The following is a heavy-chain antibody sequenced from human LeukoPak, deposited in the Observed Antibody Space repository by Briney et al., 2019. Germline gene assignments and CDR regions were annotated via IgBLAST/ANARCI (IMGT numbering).Heavy chain of an antibody. V-gene: IGHV4-39*01. CDR2: IYYSGST. Sequence: SETLSLTCTVSGGSISSSSYYWGWIRQPPGKGLEWIGSIYYSGSTYYNPSLKSRVTISVDTSKNQFSLKLSSVTAADTAVYYCARSITMIVVAKGWFDPWGQGTLVTVSS. CDR1: GGSISSSSYY. J-gene: IGHJ5*02. CDR3: ARSITMIVVAKGWFDP. D-gene: IGHD3-22*01.